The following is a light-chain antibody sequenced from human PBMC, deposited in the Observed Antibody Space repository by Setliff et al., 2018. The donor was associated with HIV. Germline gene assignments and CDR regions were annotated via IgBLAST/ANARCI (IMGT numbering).Light chain of an antibody. CDR1: SSDVGGYSY. V-gene: IGLV2-14*01. CDR3: SSYANTNTLP. Sequence: SVLTQPASVSGSPGQSITISCTGTSSDVGGYSYVSWYQQHPGKAPKLIIYEVRNRPSGVSNRFSGSKSGNTASLTISGLQAEDEADYYCSSYANTNTLPFGTGTKVTVL. CDR2: EVR. J-gene: IGLJ1*01.